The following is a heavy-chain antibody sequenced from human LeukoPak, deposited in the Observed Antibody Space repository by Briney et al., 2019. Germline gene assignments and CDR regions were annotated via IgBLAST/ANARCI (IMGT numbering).Heavy chain of an antibody. V-gene: IGHV4-34*01. Sequence: SETLSLTCAVYGGSFSCFYRRWIGQSPGKRLEWIGEINHRRSTNYNPSPKSRVTVSVGTSKNQFSLMLTSVTAADTAVYYCARGRTGYCTSVGYSHFDYWGKGTLVTASA. CDR3: ARGRTGYCTSVGYSHFDY. CDR2: INHRRST. J-gene: IGHJ4*03. CDR1: GGSFSCFY. D-gene: IGHD2-8*02.